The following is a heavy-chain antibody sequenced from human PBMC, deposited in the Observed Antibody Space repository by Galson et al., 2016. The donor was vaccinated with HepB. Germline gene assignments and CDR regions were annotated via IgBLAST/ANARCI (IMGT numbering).Heavy chain of an antibody. J-gene: IGHJ3*02. CDR1: GFTFSSYA. V-gene: IGHV3-23*01. Sequence: SLRLSCAASGFTFSSYAMSWVRQAPGKGLEWVSSISDGDGSTYYADSVKGRFTISREKSKNTLYLQVNSLRADDTAIYYCAKELRVGPAFDIWRQGTRVTVSS. CDR2: ISDGDGST. D-gene: IGHD1-26*01. CDR3: AKELRVGPAFDI.